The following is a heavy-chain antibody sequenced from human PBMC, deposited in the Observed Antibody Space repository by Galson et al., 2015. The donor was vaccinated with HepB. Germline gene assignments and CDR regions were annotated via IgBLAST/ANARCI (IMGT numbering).Heavy chain of an antibody. D-gene: IGHD2-2*01. V-gene: IGHV3-7*03. CDR1: GFTFSSYW. J-gene: IGHJ6*02. Sequence: SLRLSCAASGFTFSSYWMSWVRQAPGKGLEWVANIKQDGGEKYYVDSVKGRFTISRDNAKNSLYLQMNSLRAEDTAVYYCAREMSIVVVPAAPEVSYYYYGMDVWGQGTTVTVSS. CDR2: IKQDGGEK. CDR3: AREMSIVVVPAAPEVSYYYYGMDV.